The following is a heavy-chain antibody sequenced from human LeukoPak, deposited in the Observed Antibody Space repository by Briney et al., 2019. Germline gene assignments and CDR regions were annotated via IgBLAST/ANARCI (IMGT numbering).Heavy chain of an antibody. V-gene: IGHV3-9*01. J-gene: IGHJ4*02. D-gene: IGHD6-19*01. Sequence: GGSLRLSCAASGFTFDDYAMHWVRQAPGKGLEWVSGISWNSGSIGYADSVKGRFTISRDNAKNSLYLQMNSLRAEDTALYYCAKGHIAVAESGMGYWGQGTLVTVSS. CDR3: AKGHIAVAESGMGY. CDR2: ISWNSGSI. CDR1: GFTFDDYA.